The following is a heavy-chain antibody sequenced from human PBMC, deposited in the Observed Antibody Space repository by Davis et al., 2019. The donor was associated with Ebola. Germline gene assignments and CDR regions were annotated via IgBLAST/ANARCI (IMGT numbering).Heavy chain of an antibody. D-gene: IGHD6-19*01. Sequence: SETLSLTCAVYGDSLRGYYWTWIRQPPGEGLEWIGEIIHSGNTNYNPSLKSRVTISVDTSKNQFSLKLSSVTAADTAVYYCARAEGSGWYHKFWGQGNLVTVSS. CDR3: ARAEGSGWYHKF. J-gene: IGHJ4*02. CDR2: IIHSGNT. CDR1: GDSLRGYY. V-gene: IGHV4-34*12.